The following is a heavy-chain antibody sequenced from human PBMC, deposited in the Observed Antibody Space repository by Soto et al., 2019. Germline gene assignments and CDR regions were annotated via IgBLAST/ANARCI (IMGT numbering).Heavy chain of an antibody. CDR3: ATGASTHYYDSSGYYKGPLDY. V-gene: IGHV1-69*01. CDR1: GGTFNIYS. D-gene: IGHD3-22*01. CDR2: IIPLFGTA. Sequence: QVQLVQSGADVKKPGSSVKVSCKASGGTFNIYSISWVRQAPGQGLEWMGGIIPLFGTAYYAQEFQGRVTITADESTSTAYMELSSLRSQDTAVYFCATGASTHYYDSSGYYKGPLDYWGQGTLVTVSS. J-gene: IGHJ4*02.